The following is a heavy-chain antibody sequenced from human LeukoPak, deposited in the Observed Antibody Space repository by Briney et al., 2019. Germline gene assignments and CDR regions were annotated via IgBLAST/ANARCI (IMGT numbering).Heavy chain of an antibody. CDR3: AREPYYDSSGYYESPTVYYGMDV. J-gene: IGHJ6*02. D-gene: IGHD3-22*01. Sequence: ASVKVSCKASGYTFTSYGISWVRQAPGQGLEWMGWISAYNGNTNYAQKLQGRVTMTTDTSTSTAYMELRGLRSDDTAVYYCAREPYYDSSGYYESPTVYYGMDVWGQGTTVTVSS. CDR2: ISAYNGNT. V-gene: IGHV1-18*01. CDR1: GYTFTSYG.